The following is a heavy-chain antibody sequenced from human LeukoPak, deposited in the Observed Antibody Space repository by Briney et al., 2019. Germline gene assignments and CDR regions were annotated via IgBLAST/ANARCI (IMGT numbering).Heavy chain of an antibody. V-gene: IGHV3-21*01. Sequence: GGSLRLSCAASGFTFSSYSMNWVRQAPGKGLEWVSSISSSSSYIYYADSVKGRFTISRDNVKNSLYLQMNSLRAEDTAVYYCAGEVHYYGSGKAFDIWGQGTMVTVSS. J-gene: IGHJ3*02. D-gene: IGHD3-10*01. CDR3: AGEVHYYGSGKAFDI. CDR1: GFTFSSYS. CDR2: ISSSSSYI.